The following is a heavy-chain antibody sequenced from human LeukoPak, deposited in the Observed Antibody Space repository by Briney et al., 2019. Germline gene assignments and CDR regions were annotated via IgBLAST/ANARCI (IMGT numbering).Heavy chain of an antibody. CDR3: CLGATAANY. D-gene: IGHD1-26*01. J-gene: IGHJ4*02. CDR1: GFTFSSYW. V-gene: IGHV3-7*01. CDR2: IKQDGSEK. Sequence: GGSLRLSCAASGFTFSSYWMSWVRQAPGKGREWVANIKQDGSEKYYVDSVKGRFTISRDNAKNSLYLQMNSLRAEDTAVYYCCLGATAANYWGQGTLVTVSS.